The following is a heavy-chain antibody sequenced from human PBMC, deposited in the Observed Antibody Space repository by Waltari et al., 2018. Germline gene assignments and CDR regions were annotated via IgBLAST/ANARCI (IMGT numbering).Heavy chain of an antibody. J-gene: IGHJ5*02. D-gene: IGHD5-18*01. CDR3: AKVFIPWTAMGPNWFDP. V-gene: IGHV3-23*01. Sequence: EVQLLESGGGLVQPGGSLRLSCAASGFTFSSYAMSWVRQAPGKGLEWVSAISGRGGSTDYADSVKGRFTISRENSKNTLDLQMNSLRAEDTAVYYCAKVFIPWTAMGPNWFDPWGQGTLVTVSS. CDR1: GFTFSSYA. CDR2: ISGRGGST.